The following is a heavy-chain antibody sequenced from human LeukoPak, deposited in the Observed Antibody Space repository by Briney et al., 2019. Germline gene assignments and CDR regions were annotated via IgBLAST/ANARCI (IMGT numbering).Heavy chain of an antibody. J-gene: IGHJ4*02. CDR3: ARANYYGSGTWSDY. D-gene: IGHD3-10*01. Sequence: GGYLRLSCAASGFTLSSYSMNWVRQAPGQGLEWVSSISSSSSYIYYADSVKGRFTISRDNAKNSLYLQMNSLRAEDTAVYYCARANYYGSGTWSDYWGQATLVTVSS. V-gene: IGHV3-21*01. CDR1: GFTLSSYS. CDR2: ISSSSSYI.